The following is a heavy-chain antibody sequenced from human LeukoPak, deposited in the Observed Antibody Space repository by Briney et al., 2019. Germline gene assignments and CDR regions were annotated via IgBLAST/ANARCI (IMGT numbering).Heavy chain of an antibody. Sequence: GGSLRLSCAACGFTFSSYSMNWVRQAPGKGLEWVSSISSSSSYIYYADSVKGRFTISRDNAKNSLYLQMNSLRAEDTAVYYCARVGLLRYFDWFNWFDPWGQGTLVTVSS. CDR1: GFTFSSYS. J-gene: IGHJ5*02. CDR3: ARVGLLRYFDWFNWFDP. CDR2: ISSSSSYI. D-gene: IGHD3-9*01. V-gene: IGHV3-21*01.